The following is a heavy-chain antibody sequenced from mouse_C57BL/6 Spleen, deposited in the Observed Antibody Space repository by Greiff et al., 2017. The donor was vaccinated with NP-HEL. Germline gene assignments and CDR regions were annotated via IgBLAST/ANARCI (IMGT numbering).Heavy chain of an antibody. J-gene: IGHJ4*01. D-gene: IGHD1-1*01. CDR1: GYTFTSYW. V-gene: IGHV1-50*01. CDR3: ARSDYGSSPGAMDY. Sequence: VQLQQPGAELVKPGASVKLSCKASGYTFTSYWMQWVKQRPGQGLEWIGEIDPSDSYTNYNQKFKGKATLTVDTSSSTAYMQLSRLTSEDSAVYYCARSDYGSSPGAMDYWGQGTSVTVSS. CDR2: IDPSDSYT.